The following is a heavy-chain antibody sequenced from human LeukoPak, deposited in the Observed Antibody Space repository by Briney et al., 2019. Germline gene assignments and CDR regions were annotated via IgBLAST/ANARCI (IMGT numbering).Heavy chain of an antibody. D-gene: IGHD3-3*01. CDR1: GGSFSGYY. CDR2: INHSGST. J-gene: IGHJ4*02. CDR3: ARSRITIFGVVITLDY. V-gene: IGHV4-34*01. Sequence: KPSGTLSLTCAVYGGSFSGYYWSWIRQPPGKGLEWIGEINHSGSTNYNPSLKSRVTISVDTSKNQFSLKLSSVTAADTAVYYCARSRITIFGVVITLDYWGQGTLVTVSS.